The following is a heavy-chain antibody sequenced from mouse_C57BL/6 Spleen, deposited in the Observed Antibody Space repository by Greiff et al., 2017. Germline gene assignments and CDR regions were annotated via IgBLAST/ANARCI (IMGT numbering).Heavy chain of an antibody. D-gene: IGHD2-1*01. J-gene: IGHJ1*03. CDR2: IDPSDSYT. CDR3: ARGRYYGNYWYFDV. CDR1: GYTFTSYW. Sequence: QVQLQQSGAELVMPGASVKLSCKASGYTFTSYWMHWVKQRPGQGLEWIGEIDPSDSYTNYNQKFKGKSTLTVDKSSSTAYMQLSSLTSEDSAVYYCARGRYYGNYWYFDVWGTGTTVTVSS. V-gene: IGHV1-69*01.